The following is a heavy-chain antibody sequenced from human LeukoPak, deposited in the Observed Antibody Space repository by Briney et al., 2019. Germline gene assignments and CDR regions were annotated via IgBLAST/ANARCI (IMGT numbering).Heavy chain of an antibody. CDR2: ITGTHAT. CDR3: TREGCGDTSCYTNDY. J-gene: IGHJ4*02. V-gene: IGHV3-73*01. D-gene: IGHD2-2*02. CDR1: GFTFSASP. Sequence: GGSLRLSCAASGFTFSASPIHWVRQASGKGLEWVGRITGTHATAYSATLKGRFTISRDDSKYTTFLRMNSLETEDTAVYYCTREGCGDTSCYTNDYWGQGTLVTVSS.